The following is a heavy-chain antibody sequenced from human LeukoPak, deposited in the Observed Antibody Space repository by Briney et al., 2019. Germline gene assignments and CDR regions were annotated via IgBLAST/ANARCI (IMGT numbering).Heavy chain of an antibody. J-gene: IGHJ4*02. Sequence: PGGSLRLSCAASGFTFSSYEMNWVRQAPGKGLEWVSYISSSGSTIYYADSVKGRFTISRDNAKNSLYLQMNSLRAEDTAVYYCARSPTAYSSLDYWGQGTLVTVSS. CDR3: ARSPTAYSSLDY. V-gene: IGHV3-48*03. D-gene: IGHD3-22*01. CDR1: GFTFSSYE. CDR2: ISSSGSTI.